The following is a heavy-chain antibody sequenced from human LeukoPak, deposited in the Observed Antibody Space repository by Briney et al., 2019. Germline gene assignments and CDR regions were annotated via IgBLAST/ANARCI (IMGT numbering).Heavy chain of an antibody. CDR3: AGDNTYCSGSRCYDRFDY. Sequence: PGGSLRLSCAASGFTFSSYSMNWVRQAPGKGLEWVSSISSSSSYIYYADSVKGRFTISRDNVKNSLYLQMNSLRAEDTAVYYCAGDNTYCSGSRCYDRFDYWGQGTLVTVSS. CDR1: GFTFSSYS. D-gene: IGHD2-15*01. V-gene: IGHV3-21*01. J-gene: IGHJ4*02. CDR2: ISSSSSYI.